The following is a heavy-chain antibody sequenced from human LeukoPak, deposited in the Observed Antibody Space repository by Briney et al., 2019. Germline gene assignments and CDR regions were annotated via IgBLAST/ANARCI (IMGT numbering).Heavy chain of an antibody. D-gene: IGHD3-22*01. J-gene: IGHJ4*02. CDR1: GGSFSGYY. V-gene: IGHV4-34*01. Sequence: SETLSLTCAVYGGSFSGYYWSWIRQPPGKWLEWIGEINHSGSTNYNPSLKSRVTISVDTSKNQFSLKLSSVTAADTAVYYCARRITMIVVVTGYYFDYWGQGTLVTVSS. CDR2: INHSGST. CDR3: ARRITMIVVVTGYYFDY.